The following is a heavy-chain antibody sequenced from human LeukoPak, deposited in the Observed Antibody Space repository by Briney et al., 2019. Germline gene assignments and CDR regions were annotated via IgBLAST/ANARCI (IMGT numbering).Heavy chain of an antibody. D-gene: IGHD4-17*01. CDR1: GLTFSDYW. CDR2: ISNDGTST. Sequence: GGSLRLSCAVSGLTFSDYWMHWVRQAPGKGLVWVSRISNDGTSTSYADSVKGRFTISRDNSKNTLYLQMNSLRAEDTAVYYCARHTTVTWAGLGYWGQGTLVTVSS. V-gene: IGHV3-74*01. J-gene: IGHJ4*02. CDR3: ARHTTVTWAGLGY.